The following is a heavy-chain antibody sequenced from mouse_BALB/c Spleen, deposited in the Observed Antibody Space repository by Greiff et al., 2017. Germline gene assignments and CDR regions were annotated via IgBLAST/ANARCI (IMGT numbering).Heavy chain of an antibody. Sequence: EVKLEESGPGLVKPSQSLSLTCSVTGYSITSGYYWNWIRQFPGNKLEWMGYISYDGSNNYNPSLKNRISITRDTSKNQFFLKLNSVTTEDTATYYCAREVLFLYYFDYWGQGTTLTVSS. D-gene: IGHD6-1*01. CDR3: AREVLFLYYFDY. CDR2: ISYDGSN. J-gene: IGHJ2*01. V-gene: IGHV3-6*02. CDR1: GYSITSGYY.